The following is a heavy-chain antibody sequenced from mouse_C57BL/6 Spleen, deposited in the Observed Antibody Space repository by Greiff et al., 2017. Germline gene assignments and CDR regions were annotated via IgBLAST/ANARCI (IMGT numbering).Heavy chain of an antibody. CDR3: AQGKWFAY. CDR1: GFTFSDYG. CDR2: ISSGSSTI. V-gene: IGHV5-17*01. Sequence: EVKGVASGGGLVKPGGSLKLSCAASGFTFSDYGMHWVRQAPEKGLEWVAYISSGSSTIDYADTVKGRFTISRDNAKNNLFLQMTSLRSEDTSMYYCAQGKWFAYWGQGTLVTVSA. J-gene: IGHJ3*01.